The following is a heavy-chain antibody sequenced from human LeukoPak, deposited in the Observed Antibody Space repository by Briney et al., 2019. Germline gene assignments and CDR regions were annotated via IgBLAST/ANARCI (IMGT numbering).Heavy chain of an antibody. CDR1: GFTSSDYY. V-gene: IGHV3-11*01. Sequence: PGGSLRLSCAASGFTSSDYYMSWIRQAPGKGLEWVSYISSSGSTIYYADSVKGRFTISRDNAKNSLYLQMNSLRAEDTAVYYCARDYGSGSDNWFDPWGQGTLVTVSS. CDR3: ARDYGSGSDNWFDP. D-gene: IGHD3-10*01. J-gene: IGHJ5*02. CDR2: ISSSGSTI.